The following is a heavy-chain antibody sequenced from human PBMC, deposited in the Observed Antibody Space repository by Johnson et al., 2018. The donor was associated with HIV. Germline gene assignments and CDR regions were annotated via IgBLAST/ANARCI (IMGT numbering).Heavy chain of an antibody. CDR2: ISYDGSNK. CDR1: GFTFSNAW. D-gene: IGHD1-1*01. Sequence: QVQLVESGGGLVQPGGSLRLSCAASGFTFSNAWMSWVRQAPGKGLEWVAVISYDGSNKYYADSVKGRFTISRDNSKNTLYLQMNSLRAEDTAVYFCATSTASDAFDIWGQGTMVTVSS. CDR3: ATSTASDAFDI. V-gene: IGHV3-30*03. J-gene: IGHJ3*02.